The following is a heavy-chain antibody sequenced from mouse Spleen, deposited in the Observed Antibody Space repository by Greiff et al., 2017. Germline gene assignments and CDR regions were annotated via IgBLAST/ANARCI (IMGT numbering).Heavy chain of an antibody. CDR1: GYTFTDYY. D-gene: IGHD2-3*01. V-gene: IGHV1-26*01. CDR3: ARSGYYVGDC. CDR2: INPNNGGT. J-gene: IGHJ4*01. Sequence: EVQLQQSGPELVKPGASVKISCKASGYTFTDYYMNWVKQSHGKSLEWIGDINPNNGGTSYNQKFKGKATLTVDKSSSTAYMELRSLTSEDSAVYYCARSGYYVGDCWGQGTSVTVSS.